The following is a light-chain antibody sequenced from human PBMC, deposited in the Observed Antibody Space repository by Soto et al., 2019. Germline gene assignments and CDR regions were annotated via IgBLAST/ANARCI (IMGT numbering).Light chain of an antibody. V-gene: IGKV3-20*01. J-gene: IGKJ1*01. CDR3: QQYSSVWT. CDR2: GAT. Sequence: EIVLTQSPCTLSLSPGERATLSCRASQSFSSNYLAWYQQKPGQAPRILIYGATTRATGIPDRFSGSESGTDFTLTISRLEPEDSAVYYCQQYSSVWTFGQGTKVDIK. CDR1: QSFSSNY.